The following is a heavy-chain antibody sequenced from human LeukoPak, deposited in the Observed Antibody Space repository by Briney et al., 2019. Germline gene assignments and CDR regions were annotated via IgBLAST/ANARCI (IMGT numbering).Heavy chain of an antibody. Sequence: GGSLRLSCAASGFTFSSYAMHWVRQAPGKGLEYVSAISSNGGSTYYANSVKGRFTISRDNSKNTLYLQMGSLRAEDMAVYYCAREHPDGYFDYWGQGTLVTVSS. V-gene: IGHV3-64*01. CDR1: GFTFSSYA. CDR2: ISSNGGST. J-gene: IGHJ4*02. CDR3: AREHPDGYFDY.